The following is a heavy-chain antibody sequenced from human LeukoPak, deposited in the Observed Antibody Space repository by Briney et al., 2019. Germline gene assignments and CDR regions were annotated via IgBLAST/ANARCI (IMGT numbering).Heavy chain of an antibody. CDR1: GFTVSSNY. CDR2: IYSGGST. J-gene: IGHJ3*02. Sequence: PGGSLRLSCAASGFTVSSNYMSWVRQAPGKGLEWVSVIYSGGSTYYADSVKGRFTISRDNSKNTLYLQMNSLRAEDTAVYYCAREMATIRGEDAFDIWGQGTMVTVSS. V-gene: IGHV3-66*01. D-gene: IGHD5-24*01. CDR3: AREMATIRGEDAFDI.